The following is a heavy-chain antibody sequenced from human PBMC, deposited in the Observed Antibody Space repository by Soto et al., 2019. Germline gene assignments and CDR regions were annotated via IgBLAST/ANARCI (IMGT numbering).Heavy chain of an antibody. CDR1: GGSFSGYY. V-gene: IGHV4-34*01. Sequence: SETLSLTCAVYGGSFSGYYWSWIRQPPGKGLEWIGEINHSGSTNYNPSLKSRVTISVDTFKNQFSLKLSSVTAADTAVYYCARGRDILTGYYPTYYYYYGMDVRGQGNTVTVSS. J-gene: IGHJ6*02. CDR2: INHSGST. D-gene: IGHD3-9*01. CDR3: ARGRDILTGYYPTYYYYYGMDV.